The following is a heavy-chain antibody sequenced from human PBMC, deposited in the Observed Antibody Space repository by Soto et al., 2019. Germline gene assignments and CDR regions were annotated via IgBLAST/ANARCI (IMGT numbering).Heavy chain of an antibody. CDR2: IKHDGSER. CDR1: GFTFSGYW. Sequence: EVQLVESGGGLVQPGGSLRLSCAASGFTFSGYWMSWVRQAPGKGLEWVANIKHDGSERYYVDSVEGRFTISKDNAKKSLYLQMNSLRDEDTAVYYCARADDRTAGIYWGQGTLVTVSS. D-gene: IGHD6-13*01. CDR3: ARADDRTAGIY. V-gene: IGHV3-7*04. J-gene: IGHJ4*02.